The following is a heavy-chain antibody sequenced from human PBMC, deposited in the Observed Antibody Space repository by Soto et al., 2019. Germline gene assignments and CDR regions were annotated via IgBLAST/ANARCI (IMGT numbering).Heavy chain of an antibody. D-gene: IGHD3-10*01. CDR3: ARDPYYGSGSYGGFDY. V-gene: IGHV1-69*12. J-gene: IGHJ4*02. CDR1: GGTFSSYA. CDR2: IIPISGTA. Sequence: QVQLVQSGAEVKKPGSSVKVSCKASGGTFSSYAISWVRQAPGHGLDWLGGIIPISGTANYAQKFQGRVTITADESNSTAYMELSSLRSEDTAVYYCARDPYYGSGSYGGFDYWGQGALVTVSS.